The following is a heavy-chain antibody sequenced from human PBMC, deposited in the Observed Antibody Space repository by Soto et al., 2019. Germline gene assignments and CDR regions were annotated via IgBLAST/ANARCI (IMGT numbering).Heavy chain of an antibody. J-gene: IGHJ4*02. V-gene: IGHV3-30*03. D-gene: IGHD6-6*01. CDR2: ISIRGRDE. CDR1: GFTFSSYA. Sequence: QVQLVESGGGVVQPGKSLRLSCAASGFTFSSYAMHWARQAPGKGLEWVTVISIRGRDEYYAESVRGRFTISRDDSKNTLYLQMDSLRVEDTAVYYCARGTIVARQHLDYWGQGTLVTVSS. CDR3: ARGTIVARQHLDY.